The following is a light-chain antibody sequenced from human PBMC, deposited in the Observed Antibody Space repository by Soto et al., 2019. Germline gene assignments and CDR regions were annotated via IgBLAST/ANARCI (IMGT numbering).Light chain of an antibody. V-gene: IGKV1-39*01. Sequence: DIQMTQSPSSLSASIGDRVTISCRAGHSISSYLNWYQQKPGKAPKLLIYAASSLQSGVPSRFSGSGSGTDFTLTINSLQPXXFATYYCQHTYSAPYTFGQGTKLEIK. CDR1: HSISSY. CDR3: QHTYSAPYT. J-gene: IGKJ2*01. CDR2: AAS.